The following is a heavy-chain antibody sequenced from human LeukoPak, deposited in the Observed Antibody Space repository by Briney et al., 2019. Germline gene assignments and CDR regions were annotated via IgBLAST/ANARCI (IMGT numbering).Heavy chain of an antibody. J-gene: IGHJ4*02. V-gene: IGHV3-23*01. Sequence: AGGSLRLSCAASGFTFSSYAMSWVRQAPGKGLEWVSAISGSGGSTYYADSVKGRFTISRDNSKNTLYLQMNSLRAEDTAVYYCAKGSEGVRGVIGDYWGQGTLVTVSS. CDR2: ISGSGGST. CDR3: AKGSEGVRGVIGDY. CDR1: GFTFSSYA. D-gene: IGHD3-10*01.